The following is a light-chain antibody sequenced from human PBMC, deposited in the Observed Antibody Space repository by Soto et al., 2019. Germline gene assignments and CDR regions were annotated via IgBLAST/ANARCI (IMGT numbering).Light chain of an antibody. CDR2: EGT. J-gene: IGLJ3*02. CDR1: SSDVGTYNL. Sequence: QSVLTQPASVSGSPGQSITISCTGTSSDVGTYNLVSWYQQHPDKAPKLIIYEGTKRPSGVSNRFSGSKSGNTASLTISGLQAEDEADYYCCSYAGGSTWVFGGGTKLTVL. CDR3: CSYAGGSTWV. V-gene: IGLV2-23*01.